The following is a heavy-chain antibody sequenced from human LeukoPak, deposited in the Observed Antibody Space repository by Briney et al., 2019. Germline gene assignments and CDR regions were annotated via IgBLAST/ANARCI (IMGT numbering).Heavy chain of an antibody. CDR2: ISGSGGST. V-gene: IGHV3-23*01. J-gene: IGHJ4*02. CDR1: GVTFSSYA. Sequence: GGSLRLSCAASGVTFSSYAMSWVRQAPGKGLEWVSAISGSGGSTYYADSVKGRFTISRDNSKNTLYLQMNSLRAEDTAVYYFAKDRRYYYDSSGYYGEFDYWGQGTPVTVSS. CDR3: AKDRRYYYDSSGYYGEFDY. D-gene: IGHD3-22*01.